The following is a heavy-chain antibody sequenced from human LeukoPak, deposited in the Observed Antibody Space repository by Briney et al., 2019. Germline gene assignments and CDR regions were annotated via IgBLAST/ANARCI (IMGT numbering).Heavy chain of an antibody. CDR3: ARGRGEGRGIAMIRGVRAPSYNWFDP. J-gene: IGHJ5*02. D-gene: IGHD3-10*01. Sequence: SETLSFTCTVSGGSISSYYWSWIRQPPWKGLEWIGHIYYSGSTNNNPSLKSRVTISVDTSKNQFSLKLSSVTAADMAVYYCARGRGEGRGIAMIRGVRAPSYNWFDPWGHGTLVTVSS. CDR1: GGSISSYY. CDR2: IYYSGST. V-gene: IGHV4-59*12.